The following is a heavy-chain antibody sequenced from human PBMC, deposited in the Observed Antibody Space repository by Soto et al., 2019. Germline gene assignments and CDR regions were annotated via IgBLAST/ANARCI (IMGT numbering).Heavy chain of an antibody. V-gene: IGHV4-39*01. CDR1: GDSISSSTYH. CDR2: IYHSGST. J-gene: IGHJ4*02. CDR3: ARGIGGGYDLSSVVIAVAGVFGY. Sequence: SETLSLTCTVSGDSISSSTYHWGWIRQPPGKGLEWIGSIYHSGSTYYNPSLKSRVTISVYMSKNQFSLNLSSVTAADTAVYYCARGIGGGYDLSSVVIAVAGVFGYGGQGTLVTVSS. D-gene: IGHD6-19*01.